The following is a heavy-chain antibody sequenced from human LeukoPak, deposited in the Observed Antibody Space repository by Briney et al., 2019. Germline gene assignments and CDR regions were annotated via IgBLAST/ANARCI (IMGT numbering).Heavy chain of an antibody. V-gene: IGHV4-59*08. D-gene: IGHD4/OR15-4a*01. CDR3: ARLRDYDNWFDP. CDR2: IYYSGST. J-gene: IGHJ5*02. CDR1: GGSISSYY. Sequence: PSETLSLTCTVSGGSISSYYWSWIRQPPGKGLEWIGYIYYSGSTNYNPSLKSRVTISVDTSKNQFSLKLSSVTAADTAVYYCARLRDYDNWFDPWGQGTLVTVSS.